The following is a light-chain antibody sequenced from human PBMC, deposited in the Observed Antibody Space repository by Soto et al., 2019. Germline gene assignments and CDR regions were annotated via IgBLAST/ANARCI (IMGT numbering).Light chain of an antibody. CDR3: LSYAGSNTLL. CDR2: DVT. CDR1: RSDVGSYNY. V-gene: IGLV2-23*01. Sequence: QSVLTQPASVSGSPGQSITISCTGTRSDVGSYNYVSWYQHHPGNAPKLIIHDVTQRPSGVPDRFSGSKSGYRASLAISGLQADDEAIYYCLSYAGSNTLLFGGGTKLTVL. J-gene: IGLJ2*01.